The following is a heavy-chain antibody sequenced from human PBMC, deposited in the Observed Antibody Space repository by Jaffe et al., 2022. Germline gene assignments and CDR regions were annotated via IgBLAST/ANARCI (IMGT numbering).Heavy chain of an antibody. J-gene: IGHJ4*02. CDR2: ISGSGGST. CDR1: GFTFSSYA. Sequence: EVQLLESGGGLVQPGGSLRLSCAASGFTFSSYAMSWVRQAPGKGLEWVSAISGSGGSTYYADSVKGRFTISRDNSKNTLYLQMNSLRAEDTAVYYCAKDVDYDFWSAPTSQYYFDYWGQGTLVTVSS. CDR3: AKDVDYDFWSAPTSQYYFDY. V-gene: IGHV3-23*01. D-gene: IGHD3-3*01.